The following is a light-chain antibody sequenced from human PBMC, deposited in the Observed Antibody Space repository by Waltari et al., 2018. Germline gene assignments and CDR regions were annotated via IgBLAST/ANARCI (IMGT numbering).Light chain of an antibody. V-gene: IGKV4-1*01. CDR1: QSVLYSSTNKNY. Sequence: DIVMTQSPDSLAVSLGERATINCKSSQSVLYSSTNKNYLAWYQQKPGQPPKLLIYWASTRESGVPDRFSGSGSGTDFTLTINSLQAEDVAVYYCQQYYNTPFTFAPGTKVEFK. CDR3: QQYYNTPFT. J-gene: IGKJ3*01. CDR2: WAS.